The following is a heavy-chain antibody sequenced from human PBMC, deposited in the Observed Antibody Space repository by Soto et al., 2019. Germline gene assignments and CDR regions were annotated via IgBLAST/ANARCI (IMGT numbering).Heavy chain of an antibody. CDR2: IATHNDNT. V-gene: IGHV1-18*01. J-gene: IGHJ4*02. CDR1: GYTFISYG. Sequence: QLVQSGAEVKKPGSSVKVSCKAFGYTFISYGIGWVRQAPGQGLEWMGWIATHNDNTNYAKQFQGRVTFTTDTSTSTAYMELRSLTSDDTAIYYCARVYSSGWKGLGYWGQGTLVTVSS. D-gene: IGHD6-19*01. CDR3: ARVYSSGWKGLGY.